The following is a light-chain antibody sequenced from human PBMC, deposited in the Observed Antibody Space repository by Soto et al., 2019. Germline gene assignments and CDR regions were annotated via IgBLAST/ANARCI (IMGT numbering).Light chain of an antibody. J-gene: IGKJ1*01. CDR1: QSISSW. CDR3: QQYNSYWT. V-gene: IGKV1-5*03. Sequence: DIQMTQSPSTLSASVGDRVTITCRASQSISSWLAWYQQKPGKAPKLLIYKASSLESGVPSRFSGSGSGTDFTLISSSLQPDDFTTYYCQQYNSYWTFGQGTKVEIK. CDR2: KAS.